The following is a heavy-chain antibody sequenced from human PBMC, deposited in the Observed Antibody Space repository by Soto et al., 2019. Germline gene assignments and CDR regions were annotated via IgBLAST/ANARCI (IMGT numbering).Heavy chain of an antibody. D-gene: IGHD5-12*01. CDR3: ARHHGPTTPENWFDP. J-gene: IGHJ5*02. V-gene: IGHV1-18*01. Sequence: GASVTVSCKASGYTFFTYDISWVRQAPGQGLEWMGWISTYSGDTKYAQKFQGRVTMTTDTSTTTAYLELRSLRSDDTAVYYCARHHGPTTPENWFDPWGQGTLVTVSS. CDR2: ISTYSGDT. CDR1: GYTFFTYD.